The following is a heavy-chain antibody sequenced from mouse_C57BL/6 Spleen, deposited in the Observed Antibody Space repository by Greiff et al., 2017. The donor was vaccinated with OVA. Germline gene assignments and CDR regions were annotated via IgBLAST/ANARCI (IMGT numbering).Heavy chain of an antibody. D-gene: IGHD4-1*01. CDR3: TRLGVYAMDY. J-gene: IGHJ4*01. CDR1: GYTFTDYE. CDR2: IDPETGGT. Sequence: VKLMESGAELVRPGASVTLSCKASGYTFTDYEMHWVKQTPVHGLEWIGAIDPETGGTAYNQKFKGKAILTADKSSSTAYMELRSLTSEDSAVYYCTRLGVYAMDYWGQGTSVTVSS. V-gene: IGHV1-15*01.